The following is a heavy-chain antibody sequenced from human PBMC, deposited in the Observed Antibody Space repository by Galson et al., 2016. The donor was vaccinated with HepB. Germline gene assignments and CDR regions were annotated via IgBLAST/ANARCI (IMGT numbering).Heavy chain of an antibody. CDR2: IWYDGTNK. J-gene: IGHJ4*02. V-gene: IGHV3-33*01. Sequence: SLRLSCAASGFTFSRYGMHWVRQAPGKGLEWVAVIWYDGTNKYYADSVKGRFTISRDNSKNTLYLHMNSLRAEDTAIYYCARELIAVVGTGVDFWGQGTPVTVSS. CDR1: GFTFSRYG. CDR3: ARELIAVVGTGVDF. D-gene: IGHD6-19*01.